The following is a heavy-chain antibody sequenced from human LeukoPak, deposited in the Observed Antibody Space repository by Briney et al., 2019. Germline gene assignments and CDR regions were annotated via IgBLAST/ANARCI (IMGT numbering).Heavy chain of an antibody. V-gene: IGHV3-33*06. J-gene: IGHJ4*02. CDR2: IWYDASNK. CDR1: GFTFSSFG. Sequence: PGRSLTLSCAASGFTFSSFGMHWVRQAPGKGLEWVAVIWYDASNKYYADSVKGRFTISRDNSKNTLYLQMNSLRAEDTAVYYCAKDRCSGVSCYTYFDYWGQGTLVTVSS. CDR3: AKDRCSGVSCYTYFDY. D-gene: IGHD2-15*01.